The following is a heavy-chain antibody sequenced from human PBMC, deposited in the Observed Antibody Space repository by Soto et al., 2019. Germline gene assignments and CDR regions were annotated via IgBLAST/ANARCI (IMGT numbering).Heavy chain of an antibody. D-gene: IGHD3-22*01. CDR3: ARADTDSSGYYYDYYYYGMDV. Sequence: GGSLRLSCAASGFTFSSYSMNWVRQAPGKGLGWVSSISSSSSYIYYADSVKGRFTTSRDNAKNSLYLQMNSLRAEDTAVYYCARADTDSSGYYYDYYYYGMDVWGQGTTVTVSS. CDR2: ISSSSSYI. CDR1: GFTFSSYS. J-gene: IGHJ6*02. V-gene: IGHV3-21*01.